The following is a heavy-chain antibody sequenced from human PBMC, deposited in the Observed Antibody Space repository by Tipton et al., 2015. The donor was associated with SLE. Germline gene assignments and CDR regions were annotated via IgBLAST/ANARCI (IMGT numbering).Heavy chain of an antibody. J-gene: IGHJ4*02. D-gene: IGHD3-16*01. V-gene: IGHV4-59*08. CDR2: MYYSGST. CDR1: GGSIRSHY. Sequence: GLVKPSETLSLTCTVSGGSIRSHYWGWIRQSPGKGLEWIGYMYYSGSTDYNPSLKSRITISVDTSKNQFSLKLNSVTAADTAVYYCVKEGGGDLQLDYWGQGTLVTVSS. CDR3: VKEGGGDLQLDY.